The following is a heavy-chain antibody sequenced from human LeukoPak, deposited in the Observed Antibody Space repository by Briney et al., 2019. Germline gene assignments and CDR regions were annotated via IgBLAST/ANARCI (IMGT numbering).Heavy chain of an antibody. J-gene: IGHJ6*02. CDR1: GFTFSSSA. CDR2: ISNNGGYT. CDR3: ARDVVLWSYGMDV. Sequence: SGGSLRLSCAASGFTFSSSAMSWVRQAPGKGLEWVSAISNNGGYTYYADSVQGRFTISRDNSKSTLYLQMNSLRAEDTAVYYCARDVVLWSYGMDVWGQGTTVTVSS. V-gene: IGHV3-23*01. D-gene: IGHD2-21*01.